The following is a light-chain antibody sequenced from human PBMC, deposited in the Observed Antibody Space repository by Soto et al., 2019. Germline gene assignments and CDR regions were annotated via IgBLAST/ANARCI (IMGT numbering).Light chain of an antibody. CDR1: QSVSSY. CDR2: DAS. J-gene: IGKJ1*01. Sequence: IVLTQSPATVSLSPGERATLSCRASQSVSSYLAWYQQKPGQAPRLLIYDASNRATGIPARFSGSGSGTDFTLTISSLEPEDFAVYYCQQRSNWSWTFGQGTKVDIK. V-gene: IGKV3-11*01. CDR3: QQRSNWSWT.